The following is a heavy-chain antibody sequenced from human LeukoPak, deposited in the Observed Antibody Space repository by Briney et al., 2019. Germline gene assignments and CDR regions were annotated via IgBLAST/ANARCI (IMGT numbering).Heavy chain of an antibody. J-gene: IGHJ3*02. CDR1: GGSISSYY. CDR2: IYSSGNT. V-gene: IGHV4-4*07. Sequence: SETLSLTCTVSGGSISSYYWSWLRQPAGKGLEWIGRIYSSGNTNYNPSLKSRITMSVDTSKNQFSLKLASVTAADTAVYYCARRAIVGAENAFDIWGQGTMVTVSS. D-gene: IGHD1-26*01. CDR3: ARRAIVGAENAFDI.